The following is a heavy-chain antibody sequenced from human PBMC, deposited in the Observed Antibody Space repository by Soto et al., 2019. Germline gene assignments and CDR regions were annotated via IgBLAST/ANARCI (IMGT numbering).Heavy chain of an antibody. CDR2: IKQDGSEK. CDR1: GFTFNTYW. J-gene: IGHJ4*02. V-gene: IGHV3-7*01. Sequence: GGSLRLSCVASGFTFNTYWMSWVRQAPGKGLEWVANIKQDGSEKYYVDSVKGRFTISRDNAKNSLYLQMNSLRAEDTAVYYCTRNPYYDFWSDYWGQGTLVTVSS. CDR3: TRNPYYDFWSDY. D-gene: IGHD3-3*01.